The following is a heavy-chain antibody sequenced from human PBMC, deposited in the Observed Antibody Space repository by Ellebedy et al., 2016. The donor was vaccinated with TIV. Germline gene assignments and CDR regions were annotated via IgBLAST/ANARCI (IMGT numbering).Heavy chain of an antibody. D-gene: IGHD2-2*02. V-gene: IGHV4-34*01. CDR1: GGSFSGYY. J-gene: IGHJ4*02. Sequence: MPGGSLRLSCAVYGGSFSGYYWTWIRQPPGKGLEWIGEINHGGSTTYNPSLGSRVTISVDTSKNQFSLRLSSVTPADTAVYYCARGIYTNLPTDWGQGTLVTVSS. CDR2: INHGGST. CDR3: ARGIYTNLPTD.